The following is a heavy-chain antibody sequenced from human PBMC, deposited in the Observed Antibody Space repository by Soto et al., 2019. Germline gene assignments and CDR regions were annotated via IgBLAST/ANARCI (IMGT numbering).Heavy chain of an antibody. D-gene: IGHD1-26*01. Sequence: QVQLVQSGAEVKKPGASVRVSCKTSGYTFASYDINWVRQATGQGLEWMGWMNPNTDNSGYAQKFQGRVTRTSDTSISTAYLDLSSLRAEDTAIYYCASNPRGITSYDYWGQGTLVTVSS. CDR1: GYTFASYD. CDR2: MNPNTDNS. CDR3: ASNPRGITSYDY. J-gene: IGHJ4*02. V-gene: IGHV1-8*01.